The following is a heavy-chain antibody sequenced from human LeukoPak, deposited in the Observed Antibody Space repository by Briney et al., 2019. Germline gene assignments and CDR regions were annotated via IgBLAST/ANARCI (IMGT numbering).Heavy chain of an antibody. Sequence: ETLSLTCTVSGGSISSSYSYWGWIRQPPGKGLEWVANIKPDGSEKYYVDSVKGRFTISRDNAKNSLYLQMNSLRAEDTAVYYCASGGSRSGWHSHWGRGTLVTVSS. CDR3: ASGGSRSGWHSH. V-gene: IGHV3-7*01. D-gene: IGHD6-19*01. CDR1: GGSISSSYS. CDR2: IKPDGSEK. J-gene: IGHJ4*02.